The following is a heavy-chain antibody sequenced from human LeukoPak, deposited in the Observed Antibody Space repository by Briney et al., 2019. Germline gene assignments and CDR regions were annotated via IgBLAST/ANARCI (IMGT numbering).Heavy chain of an antibody. CDR3: AREGSDSGYDFVGP. V-gene: IGHV4-34*01. J-gene: IGHJ4*02. CDR2: INHSGRT. Sequence: PSETLSLTCAVYGASFSGYYWSWIRQPPGKGLEWIGEINHSGRTNYNPSLKSRVTISVDPSKNQFSLKLSSVTAADTAVYYCAREGSDSGYDFVGPWGQGTLVTVSS. CDR1: GASFSGYY. D-gene: IGHD5-12*01.